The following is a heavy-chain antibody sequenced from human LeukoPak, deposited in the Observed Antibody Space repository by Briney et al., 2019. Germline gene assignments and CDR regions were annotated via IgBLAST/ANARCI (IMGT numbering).Heavy chain of an antibody. D-gene: IGHD5-12*01. CDR3: ARGYAGGYFDL. CDR1: GFTFSSYS. CDR2: INSDGSNT. J-gene: IGHJ2*01. Sequence: GGSLRLSCAASGFTFSSYSMNWVRQAPGKGLVWVSRINSDGSNTAYADSVKGRFTISRDNAKNTLSLQMNSLRAEDTAVYYCARGYAGGYFDLWGRGTLVTVSS. V-gene: IGHV3-74*01.